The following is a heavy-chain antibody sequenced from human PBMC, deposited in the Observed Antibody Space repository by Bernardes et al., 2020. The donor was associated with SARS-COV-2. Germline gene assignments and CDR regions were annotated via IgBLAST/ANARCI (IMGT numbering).Heavy chain of an antibody. CDR1: GYTFTDYH. CDR3: ASVTWSSHDGFDI. Sequence: SVKVSCKASGYTFTDYHIHWVRQAPGQGLEWMGWVYPKSGDTSFAQNFQGRVTMTRDTSVSTAYMELSRLRFDDTAVYYCASVTWSSHDGFDIWGQGTVVTVSS. J-gene: IGHJ3*02. V-gene: IGHV1-2*02. CDR2: VYPKSGDT. D-gene: IGHD6-13*01.